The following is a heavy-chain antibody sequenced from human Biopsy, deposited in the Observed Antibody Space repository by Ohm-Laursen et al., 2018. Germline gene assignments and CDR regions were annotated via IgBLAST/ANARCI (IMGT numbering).Heavy chain of an antibody. CDR2: ISHTGYA. CDR1: GGPFTGHY. D-gene: IGHD4-23*01. CDR3: ARGSNEYGGLYFPH. V-gene: IGHV4-59*11. Sequence: GTLSLTCTVSGGPFTGHYWTWIRQPPGKGLEWIGHISHTGYASYKSSLKSRVTISLDTSRKHFSLRLTSLAAADTAVYYCARGSNEYGGLYFPHWGQGTLVTVSS. J-gene: IGHJ1*01.